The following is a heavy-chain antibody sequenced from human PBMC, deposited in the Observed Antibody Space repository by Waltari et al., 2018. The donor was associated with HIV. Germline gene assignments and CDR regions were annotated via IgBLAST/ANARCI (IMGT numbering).Heavy chain of an antibody. Sequence: RLEQSGAELRKPGASVKVSCKASGYSFPAYYIPWVRQGPGQGPEWMGWLNPRSGGTNYAQYFQGSITLTRATSSNTAFMDLSRLKSDDTGVYYWARGAKKWLQISVSLPFDSWGHGTLVTVSS. CDR2: LNPRSGGT. V-gene: IGHV1-2*02. J-gene: IGHJ4*01. D-gene: IGHD5-12*01. CDR3: ARGAKKWLQISVSLPFDS. CDR1: GYSFPAYY.